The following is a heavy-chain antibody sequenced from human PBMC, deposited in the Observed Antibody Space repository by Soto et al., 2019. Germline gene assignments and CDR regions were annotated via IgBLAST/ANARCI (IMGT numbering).Heavy chain of an antibody. CDR1: GYRFTRYW. J-gene: IGHJ6*02. V-gene: IGHV5-51*01. Sequence: PGESLKISGTVSGYRFTRYWIGWVRQMPGKGLGWMGIIYPGDSDTRYSPSFQGQVTISADKSISTAYLQWSSLKASDTAMYYCARHGSPTTVTANYGMDVWGQGTTVTVSS. CDR3: ARHGSPTTVTANYGMDV. D-gene: IGHD4-17*01. CDR2: IYPGDSDT.